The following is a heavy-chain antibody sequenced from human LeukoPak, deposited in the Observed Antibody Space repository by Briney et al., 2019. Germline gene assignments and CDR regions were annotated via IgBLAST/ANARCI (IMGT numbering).Heavy chain of an antibody. Sequence: GGSLRLSCAASGFTFSSYGMHWVRQAPGKGLEWVAVISYDGSNKYYADSVKGRFTISRDNSKNTLYLQMNSLRSEDTAVYYCATVRWELLDYWGQGTLVTVSS. CDR2: ISYDGSNK. CDR1: GFTFSSYG. CDR3: ATVRWELLDY. J-gene: IGHJ4*02. D-gene: IGHD1-26*01. V-gene: IGHV3-30*03.